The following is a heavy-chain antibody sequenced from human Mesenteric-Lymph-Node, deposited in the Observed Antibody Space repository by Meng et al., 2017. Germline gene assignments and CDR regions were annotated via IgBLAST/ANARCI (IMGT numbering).Heavy chain of an antibody. CDR2: IYHTGST. D-gene: IGHD6-6*01. J-gene: IGHJ4*03. Sequence: SETLSLTCAVSGGSITSSNWWSWVRQPPGKGLEWIGEIYHTGSTNYDPSLKSRVTISVDKSKNQFSLNLTSVTAADAAVYYCASFRYSSSSRAYWGHGNQV. V-gene: IGHV4-4*02. CDR3: ASFRYSSSSRAY. CDR1: GGSITSSNW.